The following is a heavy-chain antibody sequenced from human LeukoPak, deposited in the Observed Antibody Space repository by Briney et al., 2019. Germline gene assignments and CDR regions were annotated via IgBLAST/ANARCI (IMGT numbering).Heavy chain of an antibody. CDR2: IYYSENT. J-gene: IGHJ4*02. CDR3: ARSHKAMAGEGLFDY. Sequence: SETLSLTCTVSGGSISSYYWSWIRQPPGKGLEWIGYIYYSENTNYNPSLKSRVTISVYTSKSQFSLKLFSVTAADTAVYYCARSHKAMAGEGLFDYWGQGTLVTVSS. D-gene: IGHD5-18*01. CDR1: GGSISSYY. V-gene: IGHV4-59*01.